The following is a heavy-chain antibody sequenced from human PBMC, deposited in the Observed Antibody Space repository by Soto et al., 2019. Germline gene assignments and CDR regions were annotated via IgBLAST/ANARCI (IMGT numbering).Heavy chain of an antibody. Sequence: SLTCTVSGGSISSSSYYWGWIRQPQGKGLEWIGSIYYSGSTYYNPSLKSRVTISVDTSKNQFSLKLSSVTAADTAVYYCARPYCSGGSCYPETDWFDPWGQGTLVTVSS. V-gene: IGHV4-39*01. J-gene: IGHJ5*02. CDR3: ARPYCSGGSCYPETDWFDP. CDR2: IYYSGST. CDR1: GGSISSSSYY. D-gene: IGHD2-15*01.